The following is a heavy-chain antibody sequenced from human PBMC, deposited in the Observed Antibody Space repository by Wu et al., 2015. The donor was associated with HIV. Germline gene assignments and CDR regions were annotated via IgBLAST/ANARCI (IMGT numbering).Heavy chain of an antibody. J-gene: IGHJ6*02. CDR2: MNPNSGNT. Sequence: QVQLVQSGAEVKKPGASVKVSCKASGGAFKNYAVSWVRQAPGQGLEWMGWMNPNSGNTGYAQNFQGRVTMTRNTSISTAYMELSSLRSEDTAVYYCARVGAAAANGMDVWGQGTTVTVSS. CDR3: ARVGAAAANGMDV. D-gene: IGHD6-13*01. V-gene: IGHV1-8*02. CDR1: GGAFKNYA.